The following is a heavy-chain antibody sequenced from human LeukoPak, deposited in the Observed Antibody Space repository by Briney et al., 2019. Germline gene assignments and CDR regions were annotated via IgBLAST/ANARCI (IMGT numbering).Heavy chain of an antibody. CDR2: ISAYNSTT. CDR3: TRDKAAVTEYFQH. Sequence: ASVKVSCKTSGYTFTSYGINWVRQAPGQGLEWMGWISAYNSTTNYAQRFQGRVTMTRDTASSTAYMELRSLRSDDTAVYYYTRDKAAVTEYFQHWGQGTLVTVSS. D-gene: IGHD6-25*01. CDR1: GYTFTSYG. V-gene: IGHV1-18*01. J-gene: IGHJ1*01.